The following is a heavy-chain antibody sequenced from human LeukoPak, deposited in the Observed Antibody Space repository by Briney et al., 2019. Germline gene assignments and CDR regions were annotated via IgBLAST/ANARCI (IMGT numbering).Heavy chain of an antibody. D-gene: IGHD5-24*01. CDR3: ARGERGDGYNYDGVFDY. Sequence: SVKVSCKASGGTFSSYAISWVRQAPGQGLEWMGRIIPIFGTANYAQKFQGRVTITTDESTSTAYMELSSLRSEDTAVYYCARGERGDGYNYDGVFDYWGQGTLVTVAS. V-gene: IGHV1-69*05. J-gene: IGHJ4*02. CDR1: GGTFSSYA. CDR2: IIPIFGTA.